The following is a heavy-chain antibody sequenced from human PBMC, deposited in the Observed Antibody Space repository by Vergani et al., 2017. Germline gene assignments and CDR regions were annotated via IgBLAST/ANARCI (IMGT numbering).Heavy chain of an antibody. CDR3: AGDLYYYGSGYYYNSDAFDI. D-gene: IGHD3-10*01. Sequence: VQLVESGGGLVKPGGSLRLSCAASGFTFSSYAMSWVRQAPGKGLEWVSAISGSGGSTYYADSVKCRFTISRDNSKNSLYLQMNSLRAEDTAVYYCAGDLYYYGSGYYYNSDAFDIWGQGTMVTVSS. CDR1: GFTFSSYA. J-gene: IGHJ3*02. V-gene: IGHV3-23*04. CDR2: ISGSGGST.